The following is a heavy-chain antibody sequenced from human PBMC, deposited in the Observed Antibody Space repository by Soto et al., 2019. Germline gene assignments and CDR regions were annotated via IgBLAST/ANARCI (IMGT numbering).Heavy chain of an antibody. V-gene: IGHV1-18*04. CDR1: GYTFTSYG. Sequence: ASVKVSCKASGYTFTSYGISWVRQAPGQGLEWMGWISAYNGNTNYAQKLQGRVTMTTDTSTSTAYMELRSLRSDDTAVCYCARGRERHYDFWSGPSDAFDIWGQGTMVTVSS. J-gene: IGHJ3*02. CDR3: ARGRERHYDFWSGPSDAFDI. D-gene: IGHD3-3*01. CDR2: ISAYNGNT.